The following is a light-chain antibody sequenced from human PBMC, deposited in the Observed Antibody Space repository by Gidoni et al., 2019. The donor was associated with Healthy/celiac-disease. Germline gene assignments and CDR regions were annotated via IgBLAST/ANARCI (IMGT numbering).Light chain of an antibody. CDR2: GAS. V-gene: IGKV3-20*01. J-gene: IGKJ4*02. Sequence: EIVLTQSPGTLSLSPGERATLSCRASQSVSSSYLAWYQQKPGQAPRLLIYGASSRATGIPARFSGSGSVTDFTLTISRLEPEDFAVYYCQQYGSSPQTFXGXTKVXIK. CDR3: QQYGSSPQT. CDR1: QSVSSSY.